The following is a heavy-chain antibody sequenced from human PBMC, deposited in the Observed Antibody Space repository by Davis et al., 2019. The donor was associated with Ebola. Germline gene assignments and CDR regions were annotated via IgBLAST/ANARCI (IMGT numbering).Heavy chain of an antibody. CDR1: GFTFSNAW. V-gene: IGHV3-15*01. Sequence: GESLKISCAASGFTFSNAWMSWVRQAPGKGLEWVGRIKSKTDGGTTDYAAPVKGRFTISSDDSKNTLYLQMNSLKTEDTAVYYCTTDSDSTSLLTFGDPFDYWGQGTLVTVSS. D-gene: IGHD2-2*01. CDR2: IKSKTDGGTT. J-gene: IGHJ4*02. CDR3: TTDSDSTSLLTFGDPFDY.